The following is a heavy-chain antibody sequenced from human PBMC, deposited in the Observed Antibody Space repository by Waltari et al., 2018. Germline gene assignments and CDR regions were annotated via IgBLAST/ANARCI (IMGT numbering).Heavy chain of an antibody. J-gene: IGHJ3*02. D-gene: IGHD2-15*01. CDR3: ASEVVVAATHDAFDI. CDR2: INAGNGNT. CDR1: GYTFTSYA. Sequence: QVQLMQSGAEVKKPGASVKVSCKASGYTFTSYAMHWVRQAPGQRLEWIGWINAGNGNTKYSQKFQGRVTITRDTSASTAYMELSSLRSEDTAVYYCASEVVVAATHDAFDIWGQGTMVTVSS. V-gene: IGHV1-3*01.